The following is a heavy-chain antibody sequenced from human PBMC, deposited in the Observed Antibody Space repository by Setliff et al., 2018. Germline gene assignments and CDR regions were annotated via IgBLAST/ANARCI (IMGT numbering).Heavy chain of an antibody. Sequence: GESLKISCKGSGYSFTSYWIGWVRQMPGKGLEWMGIIYPGDSDTRYSPSFQGQVTISADKSISTAYLQWSSLKASDTAMYHCARSRSNFWSGYFNWFDPWGQGTLVTVSS. CDR1: GYSFTSYW. CDR2: IYPGDSDT. V-gene: IGHV5-51*01. J-gene: IGHJ5*02. D-gene: IGHD3-3*01. CDR3: ARSRSNFWSGYFNWFDP.